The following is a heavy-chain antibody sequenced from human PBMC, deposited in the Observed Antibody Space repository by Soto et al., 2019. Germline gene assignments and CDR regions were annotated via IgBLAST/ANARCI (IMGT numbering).Heavy chain of an antibody. Sequence: SETLSLTCTVSGVSISSSNYHWGWIRQPPGKGLEWIGSIYYTGSTHYNPCLKSRVTVSADTSKNQFSLRLSSVIAADTAVYYSARHYFHSQSSRTYLDYWGQGTLLPVSS. CDR3: ARHYFHSQSSRTYLDY. J-gene: IGHJ4*02. CDR2: IYYTGST. D-gene: IGHD3-10*01. CDR1: GVSISSSNYH. V-gene: IGHV4-39*01.